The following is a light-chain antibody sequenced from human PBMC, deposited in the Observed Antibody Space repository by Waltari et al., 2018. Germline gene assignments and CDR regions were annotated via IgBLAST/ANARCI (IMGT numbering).Light chain of an antibody. CDR2: SNY. V-gene: IGLV1-44*01. J-gene: IGLJ3*02. Sequence: QSVLTQPPSASGPPGQRVTISCSRGSSNMGSNTINWSQHLPGTAPKILIFSNYLRPSGVPDRFSGSRSGTSASLAISGLQSEDEADYYCATWDDSLNGLNWVFGGGTKLTVL. CDR3: ATWDDSLNGLNWV. CDR1: SSNMGSNT.